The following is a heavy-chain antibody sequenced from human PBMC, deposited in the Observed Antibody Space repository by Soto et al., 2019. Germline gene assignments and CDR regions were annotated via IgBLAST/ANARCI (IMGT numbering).Heavy chain of an antibody. V-gene: IGHV4-31*03. Sequence: SETLSLTCTVSGGSISSGGYYWSWIRQHPGKGLEWIGYIYYSGSTYYNPSLKSRVTISVDTSKNQFSLKLSSVTAADTAVYYCARVSGDLGWLRLXYWGLGTLVTVSS. J-gene: IGHJ4*02. CDR2: IYYSGST. D-gene: IGHD3-3*01. CDR3: ARVSGDLGWLRLXY. CDR1: GGSISSGGYY.